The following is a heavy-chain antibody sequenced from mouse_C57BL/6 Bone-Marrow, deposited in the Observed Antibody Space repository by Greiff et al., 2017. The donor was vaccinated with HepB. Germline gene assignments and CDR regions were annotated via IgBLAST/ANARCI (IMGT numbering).Heavy chain of an antibody. D-gene: IGHD1-1*01. CDR1: GYTFTSYT. Sequence: VKLVESGAELARPGASVKMSCKASGYTFTSYTMHWVKQRPGQGLEWIGYINPSSGYTKYNQKFKDKATLTADKSSSTAYMQLSSLTSEDSAVYYCARDVLLRNWYFDVWGTGTTVTVSS. CDR2: INPSSGYT. V-gene: IGHV1-4*01. J-gene: IGHJ1*03. CDR3: ARDVLLRNWYFDV.